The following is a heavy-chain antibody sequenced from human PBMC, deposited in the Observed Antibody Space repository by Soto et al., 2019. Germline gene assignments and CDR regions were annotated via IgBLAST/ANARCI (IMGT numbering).Heavy chain of an antibody. Sequence: GGSLRLSCATSGFTFTNYGILWVRRAPGKGPEWVALILYDGKNKFYADSVKGRFTISRDWYGNTAYLQMTSLRIDDTAVYYCARVVNGWSYFDFWGHGTMVTVSS. CDR2: ILYDGKNK. CDR1: GFTFTNYG. CDR3: ARVVNGWSYFDF. D-gene: IGHD6-19*01. V-gene: IGHV3-33*01. J-gene: IGHJ4*01.